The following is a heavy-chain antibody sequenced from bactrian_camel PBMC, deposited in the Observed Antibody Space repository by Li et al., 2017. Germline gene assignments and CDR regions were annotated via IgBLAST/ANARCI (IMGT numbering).Heavy chain of an antibody. CDR2: INSDGTAA. D-gene: IGHD2*01. CDR1: GFTFSTHW. V-gene: IGHV3S6*01. CDR3: AARPTYAFGGCRLSDNLYSY. Sequence: QLVESGGGLVQPGGSLRLSCGASGFTFSTHWMYWVRQAPGKGLEWVSRINSDGTAAYVADSMMGRFTISRWNAKTTVYLQMASLKPEDTAMYYCAARPTYAFGGCRLSDNLYSYWGQGTQVTVS. J-gene: IGHJ4*01.